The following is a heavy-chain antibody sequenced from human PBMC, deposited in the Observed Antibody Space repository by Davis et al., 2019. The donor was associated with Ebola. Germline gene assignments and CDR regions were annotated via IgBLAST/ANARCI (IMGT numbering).Heavy chain of an antibody. J-gene: IGHJ3*02. Sequence: AASVQVSCKASGYTFTNYYMHWVRQAPAQGLQWMGMINPNDGRTIYAQKFQGRVTVTRDTSTTTVYMDLSSLRSEDTALYYCTTPGGQDSGYDVFDIWGQGTMVTVSS. CDR1: GYTFTNYY. CDR2: INPNDGRT. CDR3: TTPGGQDSGYDVFDI. D-gene: IGHD5-12*01. V-gene: IGHV1-46*03.